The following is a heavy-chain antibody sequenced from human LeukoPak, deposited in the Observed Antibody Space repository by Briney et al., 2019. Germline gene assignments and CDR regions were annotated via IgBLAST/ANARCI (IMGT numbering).Heavy chain of an antibody. V-gene: IGHV1-18*01. D-gene: IGHD6-13*01. CDR2: ISAYNGNT. J-gene: IGHJ5*02. CDR3: ARGILAAAGRRWFDP. Sequence: ASVKVSCQASGNTFSGYYIHWVRQAPGQGLEWMGWISAYNGNTNYAQKLQGRVTMTTDTSPSTAYMELRSLRSDDTAVYYCARGILAAAGRRWFDPWGQGTLVTVSS. CDR1: GNTFSGYY.